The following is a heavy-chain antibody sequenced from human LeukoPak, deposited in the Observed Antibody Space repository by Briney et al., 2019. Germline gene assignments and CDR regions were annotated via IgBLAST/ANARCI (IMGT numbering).Heavy chain of an antibody. D-gene: IGHD3-10*01. V-gene: IGHV4-4*02. CDR2: ICHSGST. J-gene: IGHJ5*02. CDR3: ARLQKRITMVRGVDWFDP. CDR1: GGSISSSNW. Sequence: SETLSLTCAVSGGSISSSNWWSWVRQPPGKGLEWIGEICHSGSTNYNPSLKSRVTISVDKSKNQFSLKLSSVTAADTAVYYCARLQKRITMVRGVDWFDPWGQGTLVTVSS.